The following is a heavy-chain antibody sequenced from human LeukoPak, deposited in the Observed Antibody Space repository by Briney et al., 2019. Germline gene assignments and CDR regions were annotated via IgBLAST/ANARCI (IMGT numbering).Heavy chain of an antibody. CDR1: GFTVSSGY. V-gene: IGHV3-53*05. Sequence: GGSLRLSCAASGFTVSSGYMSWVRQAPGKGLEWVSVIYSGGSTYYADSVKGRFTIPRDKSKNTVYLQMNSLRFEDTAMYYCARNWFDPWGQGTLVTVSS. J-gene: IGHJ5*02. CDR2: IYSGGST. CDR3: ARNWFDP.